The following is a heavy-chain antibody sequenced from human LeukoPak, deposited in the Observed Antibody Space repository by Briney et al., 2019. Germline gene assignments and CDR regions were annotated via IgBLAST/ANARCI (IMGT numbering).Heavy chain of an antibody. CDR1: GYTFTIYA. CDR3: ARGSRYYFDY. J-gene: IGHJ4*02. V-gene: IGHV1-3*01. CDR2: INAGNGNT. Sequence: VSVKVSFKASGYTFTIYAMHWVRQAPGQRLEWMGWINAGNGNTKYSQKFQGRVTITRDTSASTAYMELSSLRSEDTAVYYCARGSRYYFDYWGQGTLVTVSS.